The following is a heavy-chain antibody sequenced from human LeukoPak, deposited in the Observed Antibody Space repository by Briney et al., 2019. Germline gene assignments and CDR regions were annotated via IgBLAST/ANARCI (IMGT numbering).Heavy chain of an antibody. J-gene: IGHJ6*02. CDR3: ARVLSSYYYGMDV. Sequence: GRSLRLSCAASGFTFSSYAMHWVRQAPGKGLEWVAVISYDGSNKYYADSVKGRFTISRDNSKNTLYLQMNSLRAEDTAVYYCARVLSSYYYGMDVWGQGTTVTVSS. CDR1: GFTFSSYA. CDR2: ISYDGSNK. D-gene: IGHD3-3*01. V-gene: IGHV3-30*14.